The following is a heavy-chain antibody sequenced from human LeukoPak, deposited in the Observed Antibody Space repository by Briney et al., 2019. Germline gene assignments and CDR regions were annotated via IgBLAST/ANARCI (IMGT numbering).Heavy chain of an antibody. CDR1: GFTFGSYG. Sequence: GGSLRLSCAASGFTFGSYGLHWVRQAPGKGLEWVAFIRYDGNNKYNSDSVKGRFTISRDDSKNTLYLHMNSLRPEDTAVYYCAKQGANGGANFDYWGQGTLVTVSS. CDR2: IRYDGNNK. V-gene: IGHV3-30*02. D-gene: IGHD2-21*01. J-gene: IGHJ4*02. CDR3: AKQGANGGANFDY.